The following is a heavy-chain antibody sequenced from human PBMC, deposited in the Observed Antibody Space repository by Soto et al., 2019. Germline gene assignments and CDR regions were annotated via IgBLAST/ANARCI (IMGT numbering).Heavy chain of an antibody. CDR1: GDSISRGGYS. V-gene: IGHV4-30-2*01. D-gene: IGHD6-6*01. Sequence: QLQLQESGSGLVRPSQTLSLSCAVSGDSISRGGYSWTWIRQPPGKALEWIGNIYDSGSTSYNPSLKSRVTMSVDTSKNQCSLKLTSVTAADTAVYFCARGSSSYYDYGMDVWGQGITVTVSS. J-gene: IGHJ6*02. CDR2: IYDSGST. CDR3: ARGSSSYYDYGMDV.